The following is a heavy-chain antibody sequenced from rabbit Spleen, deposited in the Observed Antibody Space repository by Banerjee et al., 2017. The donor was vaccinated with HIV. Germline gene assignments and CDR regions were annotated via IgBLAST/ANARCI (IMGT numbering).Heavy chain of an antibody. CDR3: ARDGAGGSYFAL. D-gene: IGHD8-1*01. Sequence: QVKETGGGLVQPGGSLALSCKASGFDFRRYYLSWVRQAPGKGLEWIGYIDPVFGITYYANWVNGRFSISRENAQNTVLLQMTSLTAADTATYFCARDGAGGSYFALWGQGTLVTVS. CDR1: GFDFRRYY. J-gene: IGHJ4*01. CDR2: IDPVFGIT. V-gene: IGHV1S7*01.